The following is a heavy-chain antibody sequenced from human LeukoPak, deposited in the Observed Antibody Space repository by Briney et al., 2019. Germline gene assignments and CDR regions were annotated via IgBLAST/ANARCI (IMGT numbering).Heavy chain of an antibody. V-gene: IGHV3-49*04. CDR1: GFTLGFYA. CDR2: IRTKTSRGTS. Sequence: GQLMSPSSTASGFTLGFYAKTWARQAPGMWLEWVGFIRTKTSRGTSEYATSVKGRFTISRDDSKSIAYLQMNSLKTEDTAVYYCTRGQLGYDYWGQGTLVTVSS. J-gene: IGHJ4*02. CDR3: TRGQLGYDY. D-gene: IGHD5-18*01.